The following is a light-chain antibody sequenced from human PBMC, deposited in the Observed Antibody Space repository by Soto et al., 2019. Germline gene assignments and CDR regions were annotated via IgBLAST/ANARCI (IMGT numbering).Light chain of an antibody. V-gene: IGKV1-39*01. Sequence: DIQMTQSPSSLSASVGDRVTITCRASQSISSYLNWYQQKPGKAPKLLIYAASSLQSGVPSRFSGSGSGTDFTLTINSLQPEDFATYYCQQSYITPRTFCQGTKVEIK. CDR1: QSISSY. J-gene: IGKJ1*01. CDR3: QQSYITPRT. CDR2: AAS.